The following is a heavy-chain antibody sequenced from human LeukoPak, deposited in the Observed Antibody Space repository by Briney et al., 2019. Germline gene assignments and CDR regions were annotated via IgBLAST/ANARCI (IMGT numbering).Heavy chain of an antibody. CDR3: AKASRTTPYWYFDL. D-gene: IGHD2-15*01. V-gene: IGHV3-53*01. Sequence: GGSLRLSCAASGFTVSSNYMSWVRQAPGKGLEWVSIIYSDGSTYYADSVKGRFTISRDNSKNTLYLQMNSLRAEDTAVYYCAKASRTTPYWYFDLWGRGTLVTVSS. CDR2: IYSDGST. CDR1: GFTVSSNY. J-gene: IGHJ2*01.